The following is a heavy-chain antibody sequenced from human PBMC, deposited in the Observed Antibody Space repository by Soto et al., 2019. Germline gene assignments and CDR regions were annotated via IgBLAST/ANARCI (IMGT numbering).Heavy chain of an antibody. CDR3: TTDSSGYYLDY. D-gene: IGHD3-22*01. Sequence: GGSLRLSCAASGFTFSNAWMSWVSQAPGKGLEWVGRIKSKTDGWTTDYSSPVKGRFTISRDYSKNTLYLQMNSLKTEDSSVYYCTTDSSGYYLDYWGQGTLVTVSS. J-gene: IGHJ4*02. V-gene: IGHV3-15*01. CDR2: IKSKTDGWTT. CDR1: GFTFSNAW.